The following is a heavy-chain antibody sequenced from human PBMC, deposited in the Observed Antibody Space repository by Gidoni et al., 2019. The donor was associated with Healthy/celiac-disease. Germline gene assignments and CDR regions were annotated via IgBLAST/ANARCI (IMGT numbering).Heavy chain of an antibody. J-gene: IGHJ5*02. CDR1: GASLSSYY. D-gene: IGHD5-18*01. CDR3: ARDRGGDSYGWGWFDP. CDR2: IDYSGST. V-gene: IGHV4-59*01. Sequence: QVQLQESGPGLVKPSETLSLTCTVSGASLSSYYWRWIRQPPGKGLGWIGYIDYSGSTNYNPSLKSRVTISVDTSKNQFSLKLSSVTAADTAVYYCARDRGGDSYGWGWFDPWGQGTLVTVSS.